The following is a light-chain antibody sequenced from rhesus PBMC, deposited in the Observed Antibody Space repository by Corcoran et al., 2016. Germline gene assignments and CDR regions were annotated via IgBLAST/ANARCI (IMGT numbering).Light chain of an antibody. Sequence: DIQMTQSPSSLSASVGDRLTITRRASQVITNDLAWYQQKPGETPKFLFYEAFSLQSGIPSRLSGSGSGTDFTLTISCLQSGNFATYYCQPYYRAPLTFGGGTKVEIK. CDR3: QPYYRAPLT. J-gene: IGKJ4*01. V-gene: IGKV1-21*01. CDR1: QVITND. CDR2: EAF.